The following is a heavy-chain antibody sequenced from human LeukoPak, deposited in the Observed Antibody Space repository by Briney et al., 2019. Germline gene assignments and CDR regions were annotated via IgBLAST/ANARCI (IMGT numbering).Heavy chain of an antibody. CDR1: GYTLTRFA. CDR3: ARDGCSTTSCFNFDS. CDR2: INTNTGNP. V-gene: IGHV7-4-1*02. D-gene: IGHD2-2*01. J-gene: IGHJ4*02. Sequence: ASVEVSCKASGYTLTRFAMNWVRQAPGQGLEYMGWINTNTGNPTYVQGFTGRFVFSLDASVNTAYLQISSLKAEDTAVYYCARDGCSTTSCFNFDSWGQGTLVTVSS.